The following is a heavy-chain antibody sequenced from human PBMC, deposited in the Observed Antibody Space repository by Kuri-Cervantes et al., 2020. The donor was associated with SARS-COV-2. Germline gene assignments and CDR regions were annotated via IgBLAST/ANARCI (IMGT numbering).Heavy chain of an antibody. CDR2: MFYTGRT. D-gene: IGHD3-10*01. Sequence: GSLRLSCTVPGDSVSSDTYFWGWIRQPPGKGLEWIATMFYTGRTYSNPSLKSRAAMSVDSSKNQFSLMLSSVTAADMAVYYCVRLRSGIYWGQGTLVTVSS. V-gene: IGHV4-39*01. CDR1: GDSVSSDTYF. CDR3: VRLRSGIY. J-gene: IGHJ4*02.